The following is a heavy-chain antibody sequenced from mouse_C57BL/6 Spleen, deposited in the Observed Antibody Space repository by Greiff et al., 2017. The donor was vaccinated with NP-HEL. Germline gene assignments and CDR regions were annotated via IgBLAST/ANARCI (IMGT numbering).Heavy chain of an antibody. V-gene: IGHV1-59*01. CDR3: ARSGQGAMDY. Sequence: VQLQQPGAELVRPGTSVKLSCKASGYTFTSYWMHWVKQRPGQGLEWIGVIDPSDSYTNYNQKFKGKATLTVDTSSSTAYMQLSSLTSEDSAVYYCARSGQGAMDYWGQGTSVTVSS. CDR1: GYTFTSYW. CDR2: IDPSDSYT. J-gene: IGHJ4*01. D-gene: IGHD3-1*01.